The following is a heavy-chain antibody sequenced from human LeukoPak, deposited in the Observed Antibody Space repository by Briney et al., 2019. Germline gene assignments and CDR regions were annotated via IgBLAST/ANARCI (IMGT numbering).Heavy chain of an antibody. D-gene: IGHD3-22*01. CDR2: IYTSGST. J-gene: IGHJ6*03. V-gene: IGHV4-4*07. CDR3: ARDVFAEDSSGYRYDYYYYMDV. Sequence: PSETLSLSCAASGCTISSYYWSWIRQPAGKGLEWVGRIYTSGSTNYNPSLKSRVTMSGDTSKNQFSLQLITVTAADTAVYYCARDVFAEDSSGYRYDYYYYMDVWGKGTTVTVSS. CDR1: GCTISSYY.